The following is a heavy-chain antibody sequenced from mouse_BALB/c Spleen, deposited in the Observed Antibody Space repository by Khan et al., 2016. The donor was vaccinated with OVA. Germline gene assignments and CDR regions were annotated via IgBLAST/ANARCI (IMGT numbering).Heavy chain of an antibody. Sequence: VKLEESGPGLVAPSQSLSITCTVSGFSLTSNGVSWVRQSPGKGLEWLGVIWSGGSTDYNAAFISRLSISKDNSKSQVFFKMNSLQANDTAIYYCARNYDYDEGLAYWGQGTLVTVSA. CDR2: IWSGGST. D-gene: IGHD2-4*01. J-gene: IGHJ3*01. CDR3: ARNYDYDEGLAY. V-gene: IGHV2-2*02. CDR1: GFSLTSNG.